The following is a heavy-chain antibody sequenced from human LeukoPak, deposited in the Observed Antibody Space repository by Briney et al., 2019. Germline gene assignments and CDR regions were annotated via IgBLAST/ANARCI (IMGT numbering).Heavy chain of an antibody. D-gene: IGHD2-15*01. CDR1: GGSISTYY. Sequence: SETLSLTCYVSGGSISTYYWSWIRQPPGKGLEWIGYIFYSGSTNYNPSLRSRVTISLDTSKNQFSLKLRSVTAADTAVYYCARDDPRVAAPTTGGTFDIWGQGTLVAVSS. CDR3: ARDDPRVAAPTTGGTFDI. J-gene: IGHJ3*02. V-gene: IGHV4-59*01. CDR2: IFYSGST.